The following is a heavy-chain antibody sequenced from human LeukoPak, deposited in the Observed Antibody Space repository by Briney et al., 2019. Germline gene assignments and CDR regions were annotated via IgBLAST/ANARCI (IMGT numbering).Heavy chain of an antibody. V-gene: IGHV4-30-2*01. D-gene: IGHD5-18*01. CDR3: ASTRGYSYGKYGPFDY. CDR1: GGSISSGGYS. CDR2: IYHSGST. Sequence: PSQTLSLTCAVSGGSISSGGYSWSWIRQPPGKGLEWIGYIYHSGSTYYNPSLKSRVTISVDRSKNQFSLKLSSVTAADTAVYYCASTRGYSYGKYGPFDYWGQGTLVTVSS. J-gene: IGHJ4*02.